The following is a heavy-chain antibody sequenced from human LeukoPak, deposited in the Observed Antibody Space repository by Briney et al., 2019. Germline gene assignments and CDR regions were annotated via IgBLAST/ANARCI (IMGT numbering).Heavy chain of an antibody. CDR1: GYTFTGYY. D-gene: IGHD3-10*01. CDR2: INPNSGGT. Sequence: ASVKVSCKASGYTFTGYYMHWVRQAPGQGLEWMGWINPNSGGTNYAQKFQGRVTMTRDTSISTAYMELSSLRSEDTAVYYCARGGETQTSPGSLYWGQGTLVTVSS. V-gene: IGHV1-2*02. J-gene: IGHJ4*02. CDR3: ARGGETQTSPGSLY.